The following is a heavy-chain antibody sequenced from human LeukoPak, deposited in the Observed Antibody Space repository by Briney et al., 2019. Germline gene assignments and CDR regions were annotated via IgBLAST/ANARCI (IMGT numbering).Heavy chain of an antibody. V-gene: IGHV3-74*01. CDR1: GFTCSSYW. CDR3: ARVKTWIQPTHLDY. Sequence: GGSLRLSCAASGFTCSSYWMHWVRQAPGKGLVWVSRINSDGSSTSYADSVKGRFTISRDNAKNTLYLQMNSLRAEDTAVYYCARVKTWIQPTHLDYWGQGTLVTVSS. D-gene: IGHD5-18*01. CDR2: INSDGSST. J-gene: IGHJ4*02.